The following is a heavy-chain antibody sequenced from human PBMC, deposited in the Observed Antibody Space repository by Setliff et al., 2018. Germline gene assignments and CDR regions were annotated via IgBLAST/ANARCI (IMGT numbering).Heavy chain of an antibody. D-gene: IGHD3-3*01. V-gene: IGHV4-61*02. CDR1: GDSISSRTYY. Sequence: SETLSLTCTVSGDSISSRTYYWSWIRQPAWKGLEWIGRVFVDGSNNYNPSLKSRVTMSVDTSKNQFSLKLSSVTAADTAVYYCARLSGFLYIDVWGKGTTVTVSS. CDR2: VFVDGSN. CDR3: ARLSGFLYIDV. J-gene: IGHJ6*03.